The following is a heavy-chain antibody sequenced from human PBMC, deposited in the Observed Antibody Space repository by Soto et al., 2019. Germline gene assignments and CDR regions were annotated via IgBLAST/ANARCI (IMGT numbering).Heavy chain of an antibody. V-gene: IGHV4-39*01. CDR1: GGSISSSNYY. CDR2: IYYSGST. J-gene: IGHJ6*02. Sequence: SETLSLTCTVSGGSISSSNYYWGWIRQPPGKGLEWIGNIYYSGSTYYNPSLKSRVTISVDTSKNQFSLKLSSVTAADTAVYYCARLNGYCVSTGCHGYYGMDVWGQGTTVTVSS. CDR3: ARLNGYCVSTGCHGYYGMDV. D-gene: IGHD2-2*03.